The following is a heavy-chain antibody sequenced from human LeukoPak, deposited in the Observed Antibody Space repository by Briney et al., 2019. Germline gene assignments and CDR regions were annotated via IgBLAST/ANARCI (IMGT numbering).Heavy chain of an antibody. V-gene: IGHV1-69-2*01. D-gene: IGHD2-2*01. CDR2: VDPEDGET. Sequence: ATVKISCKVSGYTFTDYYMHWVQQAPGKGLEWMGLVDPEDGETIYAEKFRGRVTITADASTDTAYMELSSLRSEDTAVYYCATVDVVPAAISLGVNIWGQGTMVTVSS. CDR1: GYTFTDYY. CDR3: ATVDVVPAAISLGVNI. J-gene: IGHJ3*02.